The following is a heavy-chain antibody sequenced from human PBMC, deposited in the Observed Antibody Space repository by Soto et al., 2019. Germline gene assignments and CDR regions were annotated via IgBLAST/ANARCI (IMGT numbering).Heavy chain of an antibody. CDR2: ISYNGSNK. D-gene: IGHD1-1*01. CDR1: GFTFSSYG. J-gene: IGHJ5*02. Sequence: PGGSLELSCAPSGFTFSSYGRHWGRQAQGKGLEWVAVISYNGSNKYYADSVKDRFTTPRDKSKNTRYLQMNSLRDEDTAVYSCAKDPTAHAFGWIDPWGQGTLVTVSS. CDR3: AKDPTAHAFGWIDP. V-gene: IGHV3-30*18.